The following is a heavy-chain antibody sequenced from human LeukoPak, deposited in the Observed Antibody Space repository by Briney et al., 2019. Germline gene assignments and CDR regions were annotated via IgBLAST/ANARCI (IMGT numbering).Heavy chain of an antibody. CDR1: EFTFSSYA. Sequence: GGSLRLSCAASEFTFSSYAMSWVRQAPGKGLEWVSAISGSGGSTYYADSVKGRFTISRDNFKNTLYLQMNSLRPEDTAVYYCAKDLQAGGLDPWGQGTLVTVSS. J-gene: IGHJ5*02. CDR2: ISGSGGST. D-gene: IGHD3-10*01. CDR3: AKDLQAGGLDP. V-gene: IGHV3-23*01.